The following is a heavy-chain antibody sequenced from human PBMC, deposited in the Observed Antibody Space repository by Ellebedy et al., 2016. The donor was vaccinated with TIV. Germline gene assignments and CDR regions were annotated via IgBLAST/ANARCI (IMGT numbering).Heavy chain of an antibody. CDR2: IIPIFGTT. CDR1: GGSFSSYG. D-gene: IGHD2-2*01. V-gene: IGHV1-69*13. Sequence: SVKVSCXASGGSFSSYGISWVRQAPGQGLEWMGGIIPIFGTTNYAQKFQGRVTITADESTSTGYMEMSSLRSEDTAVYYCVTGPPAANSAEYFQHWGQGTLVTVSS. J-gene: IGHJ1*01. CDR3: VTGPPAANSAEYFQH.